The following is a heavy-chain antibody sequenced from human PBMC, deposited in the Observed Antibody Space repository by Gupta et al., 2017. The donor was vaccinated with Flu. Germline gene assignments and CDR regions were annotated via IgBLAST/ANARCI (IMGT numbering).Heavy chain of an antibody. V-gene: IGHV1-2*06. J-gene: IGHJ5*02. CDR1: YN. Sequence: YNIHWVGQAPGRGLEWMGRINPNSGDTDFEQKFQARVTRTRDTSTSTAYMDLGSLKSDDTAVYFGARHDCTSTSCSGGDPWGQGTQVTVSS. CDR2: INPNSGDT. CDR3: ARHDCTSTSCSGGDP. D-gene: IGHD2-2*01.